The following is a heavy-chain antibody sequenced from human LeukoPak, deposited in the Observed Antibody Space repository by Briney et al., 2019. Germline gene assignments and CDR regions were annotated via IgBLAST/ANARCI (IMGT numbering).Heavy chain of an antibody. V-gene: IGHV3-49*03. Sequence: GGSLRLSRTASGFTFGDYAMSWFRQAPGKGLEWVGFIRSKAYGGTTEYAASVKGRFTISRDDSKSIAYLQMNSLKTEDTAVYYCTRDALTTVTTEFDYWGQGTLVTVSS. CDR3: TRDALTTVTTEFDY. CDR2: IRSKAYGGTT. J-gene: IGHJ4*02. D-gene: IGHD4-17*01. CDR1: GFTFGDYA.